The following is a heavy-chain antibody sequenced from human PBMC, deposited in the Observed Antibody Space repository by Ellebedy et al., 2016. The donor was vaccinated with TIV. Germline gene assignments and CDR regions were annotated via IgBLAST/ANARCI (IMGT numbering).Heavy chain of an antibody. CDR2: IGSRTSKI. CDR3: ARGRVVRGVISYYYGMDV. D-gene: IGHD3-10*01. CDR1: GFTFNTYS. Sequence: GESLKISCAASGFTFNTYSMNWVRQAPGKGREWVSYIGSRTSKIYYADSVKGRFTISRDNAKNSLYLQMNSLRAEDTTVYYCARGRVVRGVISYYYGMDVWGQGTTVTVSS. V-gene: IGHV3-48*01. J-gene: IGHJ6*02.